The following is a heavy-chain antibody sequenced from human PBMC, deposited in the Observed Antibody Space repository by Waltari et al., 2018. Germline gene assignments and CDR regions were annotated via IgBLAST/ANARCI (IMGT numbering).Heavy chain of an antibody. V-gene: IGHV3-72*01. CDR1: AFPFGAHY. Sequence: EVHLVESGGGLVQPGGSLRLSWVACAFPFGAHYMDWVRQAPGKGLEWVGHIRNKANSYSTEHAASVKGRFTISRDDSKDSLYLQMNSLEIEDTGVYYCVRLAATGSPYFDSWGQGTLVTVSS. J-gene: IGHJ4*02. D-gene: IGHD6-13*01. CDR2: IRNKANSYST. CDR3: VRLAATGSPYFDS.